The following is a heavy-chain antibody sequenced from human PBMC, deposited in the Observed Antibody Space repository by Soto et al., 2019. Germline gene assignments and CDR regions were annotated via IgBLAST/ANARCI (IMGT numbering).Heavy chain of an antibody. CDR3: ARDGGYSNYDYYYGMDV. Sequence: GSLRLSCAASGFTFSDHYMDWVRQAPGKGLEWVGRSRNKANSYITEYAASVKGRFTISRADSKNSLYLQMNSLKTEDTAVYYCARDGGYSNYDYYYGMDVWGQGTTVTVSS. D-gene: IGHD4-4*01. V-gene: IGHV3-72*01. J-gene: IGHJ6*02. CDR1: GFTFSDHY. CDR2: SRNKANSYIT.